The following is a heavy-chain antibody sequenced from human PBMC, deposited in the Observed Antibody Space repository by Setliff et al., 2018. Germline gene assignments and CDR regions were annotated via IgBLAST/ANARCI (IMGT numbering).Heavy chain of an antibody. J-gene: IGHJ6*02. CDR3: ATKAATGRAPDMDV. CDR2: IDYSGST. Sequence: PSETLSLTCTVSGCSISSSSYYWGWIRQPPGRGLEWNGSIDYSGSTYYNPSLKSRVTLSVDTSKNQFSLKLTSVTAADTGVYYCATKAATGRAPDMDVWGPGTTVTVSS. V-gene: IGHV4-39*07. CDR1: GCSISSSSYY. D-gene: IGHD6-13*01.